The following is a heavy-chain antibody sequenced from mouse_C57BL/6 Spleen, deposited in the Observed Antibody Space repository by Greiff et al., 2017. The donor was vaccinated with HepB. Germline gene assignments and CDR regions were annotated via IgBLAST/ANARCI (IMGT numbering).Heavy chain of an antibody. CDR2: IDPSDSYT. CDR1: GYTFTSYW. D-gene: IGHD1-1*01. Sequence: QVQLKQPGAELVMPGASVKLSCKASGYTFTSYWMHWVKQRPGQGLEWIGEIDPSDSYTNYNQKFKGKSTLTVDKSSSTAYMQLSSLTSEDSAVYYCARLDGSSLFDYWGQGTTLTVSS. CDR3: ARLDGSSLFDY. J-gene: IGHJ2*01. V-gene: IGHV1-69*01.